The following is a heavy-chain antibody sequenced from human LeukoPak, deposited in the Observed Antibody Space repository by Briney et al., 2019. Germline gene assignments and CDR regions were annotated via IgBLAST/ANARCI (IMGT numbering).Heavy chain of an antibody. D-gene: IGHD4-23*01. Sequence: PGGSLRLSCAASGFTFSSYSMNWVRQAPGKGLEWVSSISSSSSYIYYADSVKGRFTISRDNSKNTLYLQMGSLRAEDMAVYYCARGRDYGGSDYWGQGTLVTVSS. CDR1: GFTFSSYS. CDR2: ISSSSSYI. CDR3: ARGRDYGGSDY. J-gene: IGHJ4*02. V-gene: IGHV3-21*01.